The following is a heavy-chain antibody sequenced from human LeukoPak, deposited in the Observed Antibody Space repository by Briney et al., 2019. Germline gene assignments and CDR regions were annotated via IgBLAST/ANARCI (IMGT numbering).Heavy chain of an antibody. CDR3: ARDLHYYEAMDV. V-gene: IGHV3-23*01. J-gene: IGHJ6*02. CDR1: GFTFRAYA. Sequence: GGALRHSSEAPGFTFRAYAMSWVREAPGEGVWCGSSIGSDNKPHYSEPVTGRFAISRANSKSMLLIQLNSMRAEATALYYCARDLHYYEAMDVWGQGTTVTVSS. CDR2: IGSDNKP.